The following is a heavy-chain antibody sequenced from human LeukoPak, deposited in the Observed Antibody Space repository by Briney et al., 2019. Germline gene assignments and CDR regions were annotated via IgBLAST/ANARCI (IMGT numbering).Heavy chain of an antibody. V-gene: IGHV1-69*01. CDR2: IIPIFGTA. D-gene: IGHD4-23*01. Sequence: GSSVKVSCKASGGTFSSYAISWVRQAPGQGLEWMGGIIPIFGTANYAQKFQGRVTITADESMSTAYMELSSLRSEDTAVYYCARRLPFFGGNSAWFDPWGQGTLVTVSS. CDR1: GGTFSSYA. CDR3: ARRLPFFGGNSAWFDP. J-gene: IGHJ5*02.